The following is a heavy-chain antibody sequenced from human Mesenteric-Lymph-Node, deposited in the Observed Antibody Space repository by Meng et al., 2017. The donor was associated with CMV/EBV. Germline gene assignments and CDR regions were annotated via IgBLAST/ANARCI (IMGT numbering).Heavy chain of an antibody. J-gene: IGHJ4*02. CDR2: ISRDGDSV. V-gene: IGHV3-48*04. CDR1: GFTFNTFS. CDR3: AREYSSSSGRSFDY. Sequence: GGSLRLSCGASGFTFNTFSMDWVRQAPGKGLEWISHISRDGDSVFYADSVKGRFTISRDNAKNSLFLQMNSLRAEDTAVYYCAREYSSSSGRSFDYWGQGTLVTVSS. D-gene: IGHD6-6*01.